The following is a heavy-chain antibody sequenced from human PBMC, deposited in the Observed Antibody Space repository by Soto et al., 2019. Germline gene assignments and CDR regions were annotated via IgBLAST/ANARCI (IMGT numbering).Heavy chain of an antibody. CDR2: IIPIFGTA. V-gene: IGHV1-69*01. CDR1: GGTFSSYA. J-gene: IGHJ6*02. CDR3: ARSDLRSYYYYGMDV. Sequence: QVQLVQSGAEVKKPGSSVKVSCKASGGTFSSYAISWVRQAPGQGLEWMGGIIPIFGTANYAQKFQGRVTITADESTSTAYMEQRSLRSEDAAVYYCARSDLRSYYYYGMDVWGQGTTVTVSS.